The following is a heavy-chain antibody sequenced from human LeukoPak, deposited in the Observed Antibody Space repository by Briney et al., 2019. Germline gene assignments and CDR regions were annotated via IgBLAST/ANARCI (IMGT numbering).Heavy chain of an antibody. CDR1: GFTFSSYA. Sequence: HPGGSLRLSCATSGFTFSSYAMSWVRQAPGKGLEWVSAISGSGGSTYYADSVKGRFTISRDNSKNTLYLQVNSLRAEDTAVYYCAKSRESYRDAFDIWGQGTMVTVSS. V-gene: IGHV3-23*01. CDR3: AKSRESYRDAFDI. CDR2: ISGSGGST. J-gene: IGHJ3*02. D-gene: IGHD5-18*01.